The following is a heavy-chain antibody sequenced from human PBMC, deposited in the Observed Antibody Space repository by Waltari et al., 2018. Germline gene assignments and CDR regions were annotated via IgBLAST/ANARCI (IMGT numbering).Heavy chain of an antibody. CDR3: ARDLYDFWSGSNFDY. Sequence: QVQLVESGGGVVQPGRSLRLSCAASGFTFSSYAMHWVRQAPGKGLEWVAVISYDGSNKYDADSVKGRFTISRDNSKNTLYLQMNSLRAEDTAVYYCARDLYDFWSGSNFDYWGQGTLVTVSS. CDR1: GFTFSSYA. D-gene: IGHD3-3*01. CDR2: ISYDGSNK. V-gene: IGHV3-30-3*01. J-gene: IGHJ4*02.